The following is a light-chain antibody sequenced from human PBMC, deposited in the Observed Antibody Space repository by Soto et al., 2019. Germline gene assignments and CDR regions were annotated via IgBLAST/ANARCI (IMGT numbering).Light chain of an antibody. J-gene: IGKJ1*01. V-gene: IGKV1-5*03. CDR1: QIITGW. CDR3: QHYNSYSEA. Sequence: DIQMTQSPPTLSASVGDRVTISCRASQIITGWLAWYQQKPGKAPKLMIYKASTLKSGVPSRFSGSGSGTEFTLTISSLQPDDFATYYCQHYNSYSEALGQGTKVDIK. CDR2: KAS.